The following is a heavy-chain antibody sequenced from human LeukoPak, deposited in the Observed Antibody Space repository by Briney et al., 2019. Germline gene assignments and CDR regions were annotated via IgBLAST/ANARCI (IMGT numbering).Heavy chain of an antibody. CDR3: ASFISGYSTGQYYFDY. CDR2: ISSSSSYI. V-gene: IGHV3-11*06. D-gene: IGHD6-25*01. Sequence: GGSLRLSCAASGFTFSDYYMSWIRQAPGKGLEWVSSISSSSSYIYYADSVKGRFTISRDNAKNSLYLQMNSLRAEDTAVYYCASFISGYSTGQYYFDYWGQGILVTVSS. CDR1: GFTFSDYY. J-gene: IGHJ4*02.